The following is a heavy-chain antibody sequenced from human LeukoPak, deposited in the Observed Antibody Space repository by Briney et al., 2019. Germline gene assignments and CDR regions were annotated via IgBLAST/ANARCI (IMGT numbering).Heavy chain of an antibody. Sequence: GGSLRLSCAASGFTVSSSYMSWVRQAPGKGLEWVSVIYSGGSTYYADSVKGRFTISRDNSKNTLYLQMNSLRAEDTAVYYCARPYYYDSSVYYPYYWGQGALVIVFS. D-gene: IGHD3-22*01. V-gene: IGHV3-66*02. J-gene: IGHJ4*02. CDR2: IYSGGST. CDR3: ARPYYYDSSVYYPYY. CDR1: GFTVSSSY.